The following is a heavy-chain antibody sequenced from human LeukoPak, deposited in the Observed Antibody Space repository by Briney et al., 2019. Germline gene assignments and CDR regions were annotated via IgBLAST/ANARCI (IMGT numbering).Heavy chain of an antibody. CDR3: ARYGIQGCNTNCCRSFYYYGMDV. D-gene: IGHD2-2*01. V-gene: IGHV5-51*01. J-gene: IGHJ6*02. CDR1: GYSFMDYW. CDR2: IFPHDSNP. Sequence: GESLKISCKGSGYSFMDYWIGWVRQMPGKGPEWMGFIFPHDSNPMDSPSFQGQVTISVDKSISTAYVQWSSLKASDTAIYYCARYGIQGCNTNCCRSFYYYGMDVWGQGTTVTVSS.